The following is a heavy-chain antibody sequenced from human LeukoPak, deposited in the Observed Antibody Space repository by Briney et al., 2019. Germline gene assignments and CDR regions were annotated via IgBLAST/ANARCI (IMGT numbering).Heavy chain of an antibody. CDR1: GGSFSGYY. CDR2: IYYSGST. CDR3: AREGRGCSGGSCYRLLDP. J-gene: IGHJ5*02. D-gene: IGHD2-15*01. V-gene: IGHV4-34*11. Sequence: SETLSLTCAVYGGSFSGYYWSWIRQPPGKGLEWIGYIYYSGSTNYNPSLKSRVTISVDTSKNQFSLRLSSVTAADTAVYYCAREGRGCSGGSCYRLLDPWGQGALVTVSS.